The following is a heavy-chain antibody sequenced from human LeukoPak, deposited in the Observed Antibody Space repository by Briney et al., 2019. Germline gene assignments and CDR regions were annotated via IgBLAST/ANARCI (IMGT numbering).Heavy chain of an antibody. V-gene: IGHV3-74*01. J-gene: IGHJ4*02. CDR1: GFTFSSYW. D-gene: IGHD7-27*01. CDR3: ARDLLNWGRPRVLFDY. Sequence: PGGSLRLSCAASGFTFSSYWMHWVRQAPGKGLVWVSRINSDGSSTSYADSVKGRFTTSRDNAKNTLYLQMNSLRAEDTAVYYCARDLLNWGRPRVLFDYWGQGTLVTVSS. CDR2: INSDGSST.